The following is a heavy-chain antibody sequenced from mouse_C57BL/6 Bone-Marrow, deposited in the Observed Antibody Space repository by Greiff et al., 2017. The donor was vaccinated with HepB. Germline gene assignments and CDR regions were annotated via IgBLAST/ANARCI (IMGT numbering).Heavy chain of an antibody. J-gene: IGHJ1*03. CDR1: GYTFTSYW. Sequence: VNVVESGAELVKPGASVKMSCKASGYTFTSYWITWVKQRPGQGLEWIGDIYPGSGSTNYNEKFKSKATLTVDTSSSTAYMQLSSLTSEDSAVYYCGLWSYWYFDVWGTGTTVTVSS. CDR2: IYPGSGST. CDR3: GLWSYWYFDV. V-gene: IGHV1-55*01. D-gene: IGHD1-1*02.